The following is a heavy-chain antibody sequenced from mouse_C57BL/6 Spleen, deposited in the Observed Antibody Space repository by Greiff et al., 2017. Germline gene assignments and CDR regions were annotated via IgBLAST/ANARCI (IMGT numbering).Heavy chain of an antibody. J-gene: IGHJ4*01. V-gene: IGHV10-1*01. CDR2: IRSKSNNYAT. Sequence: EVTLVESGGGLVQPKGSLKLSCAASGFSFNTYAMNWVRQAPGKGLEWVARIRSKSNNYATYYADSVKDRFTISRDDSESMLYLQMNNLKTEDTAMYYCVRAASGAMDYWGQGTSVTVSS. CDR1: GFSFNTYA. CDR3: VRAASGAMDY. D-gene: IGHD3-1*01.